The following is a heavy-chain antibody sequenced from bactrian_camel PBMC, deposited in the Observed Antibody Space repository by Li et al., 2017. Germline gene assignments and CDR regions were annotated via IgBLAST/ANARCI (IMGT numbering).Heavy chain of an antibody. Sequence: DVQLVESGGGLVQPGGSLRVSCAASGFTFSNYDMSWVRQAPGKGLEWVAHITSAIGTSYADSVKGRFTISRDNAKNMVYLQLNSLKTEDTAMYYCTKGVGGTPYNWGQGTQVTVS. CDR3: TKGVGGTPYN. J-gene: IGHJ4*01. D-gene: IGHD6*01. CDR2: ITSAIGT. CDR1: GFTFSNYD. V-gene: IGHV3S40*01.